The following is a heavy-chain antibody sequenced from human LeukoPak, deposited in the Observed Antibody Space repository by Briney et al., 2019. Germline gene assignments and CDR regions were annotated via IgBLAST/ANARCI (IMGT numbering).Heavy chain of an antibody. J-gene: IGHJ4*02. CDR1: GGSLSSYY. Sequence: SETLSLTCTVSGGSLSSYYWSWIRQPPGKGLEWIGEINHSGSTNYNPSLKSRVTISVDTSKNQFSLKLSSVTAADTAVYYCAVKGAPLTYFDYWGQGTLVTVSS. CDR3: AVKGAPLTYFDY. D-gene: IGHD1-26*01. CDR2: INHSGST. V-gene: IGHV4-34*01.